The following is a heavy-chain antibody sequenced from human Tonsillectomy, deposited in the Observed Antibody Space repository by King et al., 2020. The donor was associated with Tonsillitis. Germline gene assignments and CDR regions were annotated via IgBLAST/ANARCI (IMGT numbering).Heavy chain of an antibody. V-gene: IGHV2-70*11. J-gene: IGHJ4*02. CDR2: IDWDDDK. D-gene: IGHD3-10*01. CDR3: ARLAARGGFVDY. Sequence: VTLKESGPALVKPTQTLTLTCTFSGFSLSTSGMCVSWIRQPPGKALEWLARIDWDDDKYYSTSLKTRLTISKDTSKNQVVLTMTNKDPVDTATYYCARLAARGGFVDYWGQGTLVTVSS. CDR1: GFSLSTSGMC.